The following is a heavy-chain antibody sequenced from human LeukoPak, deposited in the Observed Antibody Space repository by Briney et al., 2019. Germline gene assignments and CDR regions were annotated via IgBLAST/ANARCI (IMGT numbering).Heavy chain of an antibody. CDR2: IIPIFGTA. CDR3: TTEGKSLLWFDYFDY. J-gene: IGHJ4*02. CDR1: GGTFSSYA. V-gene: IGHV1-69*13. Sequence: SVKVSCKASGGTFSSYAISWVRQAPGQGLEWMGGIIPIFGTANYAQKFQGRVTITADESTSTAYMELSSLRSEDTAVYYCTTEGKSLLWFDYFDYWGQGTLVTVSS. D-gene: IGHD3-10*01.